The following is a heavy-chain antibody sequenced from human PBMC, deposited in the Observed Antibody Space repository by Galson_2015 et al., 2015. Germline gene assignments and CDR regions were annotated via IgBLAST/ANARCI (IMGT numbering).Heavy chain of an antibody. CDR2: IYYGGST. Sequence: TLSLTCTVSGGSINSGGYYWSWIRQHPGKGLEWIGYIYYGGSTYYNPSLKSRVTISVDTSKNQFSLKLSSVTAADTAVYYCARDLWRDCSRTSCYLPDGFDIWGQGTMVTVSS. V-gene: IGHV4-31*03. CDR1: GGSINSGGYY. J-gene: IGHJ3*02. CDR3: ARDLWRDCSRTSCYLPDGFDI. D-gene: IGHD2-2*01.